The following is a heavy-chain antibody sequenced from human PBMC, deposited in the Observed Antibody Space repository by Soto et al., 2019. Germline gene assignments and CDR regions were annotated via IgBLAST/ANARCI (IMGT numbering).Heavy chain of an antibody. Sequence: GTSVKVSCEACGEGFTSYGMSSVRQATGQGLECMGWISAYNGNTNYPQKLQGRVTMTTDTSTRTAYMELRSLRSDDTAVYYSARKPQGLALDYWGQGTLVTVSS. CDR1: GEGFTSYG. J-gene: IGHJ4*02. CDR2: ISAYNGNT. V-gene: IGHV1-18*01. CDR3: ARKPQGLALDY. D-gene: IGHD4-17*01.